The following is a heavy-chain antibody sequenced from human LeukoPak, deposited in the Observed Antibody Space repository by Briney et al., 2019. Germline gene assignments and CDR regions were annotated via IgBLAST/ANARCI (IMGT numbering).Heavy chain of an antibody. CDR1: GFTFSNHA. CDR2: IYSGGST. Sequence: QPGGSLRLSCVASGFTFSNHAMTWVRQAPGKGLEWVSIIYSGGSTYYADSVKGRFTISRDNSKNTLYLQMNSLRAEDTAVYYCARDRTGGWFGPWGQGTLVTVSS. J-gene: IGHJ5*02. CDR3: ARDRTGGWFGP. V-gene: IGHV3-53*01. D-gene: IGHD1/OR15-1a*01.